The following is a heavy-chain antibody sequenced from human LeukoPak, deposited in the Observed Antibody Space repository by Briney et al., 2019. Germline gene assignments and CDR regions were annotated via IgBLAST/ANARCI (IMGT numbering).Heavy chain of an antibody. V-gene: IGHV3-43*02. CDR1: GFTFDDYG. CDR2: ISGGGGSI. CDR3: AKGRYTSGLYGMDV. J-gene: IGHJ6*02. D-gene: IGHD6-19*01. Sequence: GGSLRLSCAASGFTFDDYGMHWVRQAPGKGLEWVSLISGGGGSIYYAGSVKGRFTISRDNSKNSLYLQMNSLRTEDTALYYCAKGRYTSGLYGMDVWGRGTTVTVSS.